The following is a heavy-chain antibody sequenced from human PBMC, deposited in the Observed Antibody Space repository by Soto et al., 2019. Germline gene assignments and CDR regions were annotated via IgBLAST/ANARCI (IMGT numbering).Heavy chain of an antibody. D-gene: IGHD3-10*01. CDR2: IYPSDSDS. V-gene: IGHV5-51*01. J-gene: IGHJ5*02. CDR3: ARLYGPGRDANNWFAP. Sequence: PGESLKISCKGSGYTFTSHCIAWVRQMPGKGLEWMGIIYPSDSDSRYSPSFQGQVTMSADESINTAYLQWSSLKSSDTAMYYCARLYGPGRDANNWFAPWGQGTMVTV. CDR1: GYTFTSHC.